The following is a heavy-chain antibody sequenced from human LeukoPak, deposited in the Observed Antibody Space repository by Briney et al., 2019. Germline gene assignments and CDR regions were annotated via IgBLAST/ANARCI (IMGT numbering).Heavy chain of an antibody. CDR1: GFTFSNYG. CDR3: ARGVTTVDY. CDR2: IWYDGSNK. D-gene: IGHD4-17*01. J-gene: IGHJ4*02. Sequence: PGGSLRLSCAASGFTFSNYGIYWVRQAPGKGLEWVAVIWYDGSNKYYADSVKGRFTISRDNSKNTLYLQMNSLRAEDTAVYYCARGVTTVDYWGQGTLVTVSS. V-gene: IGHV3-33*01.